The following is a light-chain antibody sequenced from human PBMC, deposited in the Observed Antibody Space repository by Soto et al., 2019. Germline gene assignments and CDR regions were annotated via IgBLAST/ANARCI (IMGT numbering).Light chain of an antibody. CDR1: QSVFSS. CDR2: GAA. V-gene: IGKV3-15*01. CDR3: QQSAT. J-gene: IGKJ3*01. Sequence: EIVMTQSPSTLSVSPGERATLSCRASQSVFSSLAWYQQKPGQAPRLLIYGAATRATGIPARFSGSGSGTEFTLTLTSLEPEDFAVYYCQQSATFGPGTKVDIK.